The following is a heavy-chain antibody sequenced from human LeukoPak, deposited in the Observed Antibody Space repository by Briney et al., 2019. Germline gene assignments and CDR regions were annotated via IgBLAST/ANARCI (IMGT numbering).Heavy chain of an antibody. Sequence: SETLSLTCAVYGGSFSGYYWSWIRQPPGKGLEWIGEINHSGSTNYNPSLKSRVTISVDTSKNQFSLKLSSVTAADTAVYYCARGGWFRGDAFDIWGQGTMVTVSS. D-gene: IGHD3-16*01. J-gene: IGHJ3*02. CDR2: INHSGST. V-gene: IGHV4-34*01. CDR1: GGSFSGYY. CDR3: ARGGWFRGDAFDI.